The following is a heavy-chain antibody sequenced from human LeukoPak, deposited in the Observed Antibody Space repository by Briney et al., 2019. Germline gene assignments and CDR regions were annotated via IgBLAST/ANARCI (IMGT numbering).Heavy chain of an antibody. Sequence: GGSLRLSCAASGFTFSSYGMHWVRQAPGKGLEWVAAISYDGSNKYYADSVKGRFTISRDNSKNTLYLQMNSLRAEDTAVYYCAKEGPSGRYFDWLFYGTLYYYYYMDVWGKGSTVTVSS. V-gene: IGHV3-30*18. J-gene: IGHJ6*03. D-gene: IGHD3-9*01. CDR1: GFTFSSYG. CDR3: AKEGPSGRYFDWLFYGTLYYYYYMDV. CDR2: ISYDGSNK.